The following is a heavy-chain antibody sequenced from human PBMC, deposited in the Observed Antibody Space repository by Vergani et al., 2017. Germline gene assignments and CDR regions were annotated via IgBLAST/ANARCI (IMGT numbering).Heavy chain of an antibody. D-gene: IGHD4-23*01. Sequence: VQLVQSGAEVKKPGSSVKVSCKASGGTFSSYTISWVRQAPGQGLEWMGLVDPEDGERIYAEKFQGRVTITADTSTDTAYMELSSLRSEDTAVYYCATLTTLVTLDALDIWGQGTMVTVSS. CDR1: GGTFSSYT. V-gene: IGHV1-69-2*01. CDR2: VDPEDGER. CDR3: ATLTTLVTLDALDI. J-gene: IGHJ3*02.